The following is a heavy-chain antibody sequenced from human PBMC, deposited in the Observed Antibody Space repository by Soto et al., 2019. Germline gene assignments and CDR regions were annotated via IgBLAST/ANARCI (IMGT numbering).Heavy chain of an antibody. Sequence: VQLVQSGTEVKEPGASVRVSCKASGYTFTAHSLHWARQAPGQGLEWMGWIIVSHDRPRYAPQFQGRLTFETDRIGTTAYMHLTRLTAEDTAVSFCAREPEDGDPGDYWGQRTPVVVSS. J-gene: IGHJ4*02. CDR1: GYTFTAHS. V-gene: IGHV1-3*01. CDR2: IIVSHDRP. D-gene: IGHD2-21*02. CDR3: AREPEDGDPGDY.